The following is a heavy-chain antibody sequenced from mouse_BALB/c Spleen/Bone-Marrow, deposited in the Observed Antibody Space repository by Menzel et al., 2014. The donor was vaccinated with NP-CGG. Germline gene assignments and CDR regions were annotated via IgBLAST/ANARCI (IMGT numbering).Heavy chain of an antibody. J-gene: IGHJ1*01. CDR1: GYTFTDYW. V-gene: IGHV1-69*01. Sequence: QVQLKQSGAELVMPGASVKMSCKASGYTFTDYWMHWVKQRPGQGLEWIGAIDTSDSYTTYNQNFKDKATLTVDESSSTAYMQFSSPTSEDSAVYYCARRYGHYWYFDVWGAGTTVTVSS. CDR2: IDTSDSYT. D-gene: IGHD2-10*02. CDR3: ARRYGHYWYFDV.